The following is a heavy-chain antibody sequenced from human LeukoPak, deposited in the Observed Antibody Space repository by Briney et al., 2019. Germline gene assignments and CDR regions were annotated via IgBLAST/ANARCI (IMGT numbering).Heavy chain of an antibody. V-gene: IGHV3-23*01. J-gene: IGHJ4*02. D-gene: IGHD5-18*01. Sequence: PGGSLRLSCAASGFTFSDYAMSWVRQAPGKGLEWVSAISGSGGYTYYADSVKGRFTISRDSSKSTLYLQMNSLRAEDTAVYYCARWRRGYSYGYGDYYFDYWGQGTLVTVSS. CDR1: GFTFSDYA. CDR3: ARWRRGYSYGYGDYYFDY. CDR2: ISGSGGYT.